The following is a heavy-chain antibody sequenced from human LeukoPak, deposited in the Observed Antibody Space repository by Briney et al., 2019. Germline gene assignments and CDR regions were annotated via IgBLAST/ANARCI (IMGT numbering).Heavy chain of an antibody. CDR1: GYTFTSYG. CDR3: ARDSPSDFVFDY. D-gene: IGHD2-21*02. CDR2: VSAFNDDR. J-gene: IGHJ4*02. V-gene: IGHV1-18*01. Sequence: GASVKVSCKASGYTFTSYGISWVRQAPGQGLEWMGWVSAFNDDRNYVQKFQGRVTMTSDTSTSTAYMELKSLTSDDTAVYYCARDSPSDFVFDYWGQGTLVTVSS.